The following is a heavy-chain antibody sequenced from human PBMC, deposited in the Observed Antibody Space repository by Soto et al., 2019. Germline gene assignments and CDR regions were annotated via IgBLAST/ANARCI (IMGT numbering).Heavy chain of an antibody. V-gene: IGHV5-51*01. CDR2: IYPGDSDT. Sequence: LGESLKISCKGSGYSCTSYWIGWVRQMPGKGLEWMGIIYPGDSDTRYSPSFQGQVTIPADKSISTAYLQWSSLKASDTAMYYCARRLGTVVHDAFDIWGQGTMVTVSS. J-gene: IGHJ3*02. D-gene: IGHD2-21*01. CDR3: ARRLGTVVHDAFDI. CDR1: GYSCTSYW.